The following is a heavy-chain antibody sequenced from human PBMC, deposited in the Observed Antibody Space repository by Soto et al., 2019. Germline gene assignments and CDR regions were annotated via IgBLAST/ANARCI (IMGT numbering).Heavy chain of an antibody. CDR3: ARDRGGRDYGMDV. Sequence: PGGSLRLSCAASGFTFSSYEMNWDRQAPGKGLEWVSYISSSGSTIYYADSVKGRFTISRDNAKNSLYLQMNSLRAEDTAVYYCARDRGGRDYGMDVWGQGTTVTVSS. CDR1: GFTFSSYE. CDR2: ISSSGSTI. V-gene: IGHV3-48*03. D-gene: IGHD2-15*01. J-gene: IGHJ6*02.